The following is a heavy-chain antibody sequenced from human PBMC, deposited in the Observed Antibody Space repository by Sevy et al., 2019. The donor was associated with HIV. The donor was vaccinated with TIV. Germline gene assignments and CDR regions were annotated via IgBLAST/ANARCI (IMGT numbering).Heavy chain of an antibody. CDR3: VKAIAKDGSF. Sequence: GGSLRLSCVASGFSLNNYWMNWVRQAPGKGLEWVANINQDGSVKYYVDFVRGRFTISRDNARNLVFLQMSSLRVDDSALYYCVKAIAKDGSFWGQGTLVTVSS. V-gene: IGHV3-7*01. D-gene: IGHD6-13*01. J-gene: IGHJ4*02. CDR1: GFSLNNYW. CDR2: INQDGSVK.